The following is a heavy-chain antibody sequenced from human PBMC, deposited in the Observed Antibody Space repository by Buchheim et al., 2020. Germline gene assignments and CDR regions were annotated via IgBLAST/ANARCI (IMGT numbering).Heavy chain of an antibody. CDR2: ISWNSGSI. CDR1: GFTFDDYA. D-gene: IGHD3-10*01. J-gene: IGHJ6*02. CDR3: AKDIGYYGSGSYLNYYYYYGMDV. V-gene: IGHV3-9*01. Sequence: EVQLVESGGGLVQPGRSLRLSCAASGFTFDDYAMHWVRQAPGKGLEWVSGISWNSGSIGYADSVKGRFTISRDNAKNSLYLQMNSLRAEDTALYYCAKDIGYYGSGSYLNYYYYYGMDVWGQGTT.